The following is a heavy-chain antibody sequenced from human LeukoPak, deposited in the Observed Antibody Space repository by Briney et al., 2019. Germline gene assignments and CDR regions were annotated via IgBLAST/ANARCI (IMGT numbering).Heavy chain of an antibody. CDR2: IYHSEST. Sequence: SETLSRTCTLSGCSSSTYYWSWIRHPPGNGLEWMVYIYHSESTNYNPSLKSLVTISVDTSKNQFSLKLSSVTAADTAVYYCARGGGYASPIGYWGQGALVTVSS. J-gene: IGHJ4*02. CDR1: GCSSSTYY. D-gene: IGHD5-12*01. CDR3: ARGGGYASPIGY. V-gene: IGHV4-59*01.